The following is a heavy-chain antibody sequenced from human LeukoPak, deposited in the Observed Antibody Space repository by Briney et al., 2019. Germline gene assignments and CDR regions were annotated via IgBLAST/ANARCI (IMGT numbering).Heavy chain of an antibody. CDR2: TYYRSKWSM. Sequence: SQTLSLTCAISGDSVSSNSVAWNWIRQSPSRGLEWLGRTYYRSKWSMDYAVSVKSRISINPDTSKNQFSLQLNSVTPEDTAVYYCARESYIAAADYWGQGTLVTVSS. J-gene: IGHJ4*02. CDR1: GDSVSSNSVA. V-gene: IGHV6-1*01. CDR3: ARESYIAAADY. D-gene: IGHD6-13*01.